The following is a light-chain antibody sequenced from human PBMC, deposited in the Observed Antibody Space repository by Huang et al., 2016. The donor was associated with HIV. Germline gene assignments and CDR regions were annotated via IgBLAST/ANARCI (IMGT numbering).Light chain of an antibody. V-gene: IGKV3-20*01. Sequence: EVVLTQSPGTLSLSPGERVTLFCRASESVTNTLAWYQQKPGQAPRRRIYGASTRATGIPDRFSGSGSGTDFTLTINRLEPEDYAVYYCQQYYTSHTFGQGTKLEIK. CDR1: ESVTNT. CDR2: GAS. CDR3: QQYYTSHT. J-gene: IGKJ2*01.